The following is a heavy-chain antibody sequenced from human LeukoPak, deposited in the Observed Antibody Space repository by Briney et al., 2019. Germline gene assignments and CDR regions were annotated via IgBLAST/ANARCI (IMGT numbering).Heavy chain of an antibody. CDR2: ITSSGSTI. J-gene: IGHJ4*02. Sequence: GGSLRLSCAASGFTFSAYEMNWVRQAPGKGLEWISYITSSGSTIYYADSVKGRFTISRDNAENSLFLQMNSLRAEDTAVYYCARDKGPHTYWGQGTLVTVSS. V-gene: IGHV3-48*03. CDR3: ARDKGPHTY. CDR1: GFTFSAYE.